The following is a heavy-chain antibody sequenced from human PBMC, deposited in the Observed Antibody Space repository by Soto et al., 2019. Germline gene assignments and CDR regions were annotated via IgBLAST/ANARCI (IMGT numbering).Heavy chain of an antibody. CDR2: INSDGSTT. D-gene: IGHD3-10*01. J-gene: IGHJ4*02. CDR3: ACLPMPRGTCDI. CDR1: GFTFSSSW. V-gene: IGHV3-74*03. Sequence: EVQLVESGGGLVQPGGSLRLSCAASGFTFSSSWMHWVRQVPGKGLVWVSRINSDGSTTQYADSVRGRFTISRDNAKNTLFLEVNSLTIEDTAVYFCACLPMPRGTCDIWGQGTLVTVSS.